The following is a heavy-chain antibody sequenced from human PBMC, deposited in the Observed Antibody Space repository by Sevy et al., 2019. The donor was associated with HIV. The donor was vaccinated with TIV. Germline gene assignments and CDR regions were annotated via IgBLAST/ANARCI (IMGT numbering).Heavy chain of an antibody. CDR3: AGATTVISFDY. J-gene: IGHJ4*02. Sequence: GGSLRLSCAGSGFTFSDYYMSWIRQAPGKGLEWISYMSSTGTTTYYAHSLKGRFTVSRDNAKNSFYLQMNSLRGDDTAVYYCAGATTVISFDYWGQGSLVTVSS. D-gene: IGHD4-17*01. V-gene: IGHV3-11*01. CDR1: GFTFSDYY. CDR2: MSSTGTTT.